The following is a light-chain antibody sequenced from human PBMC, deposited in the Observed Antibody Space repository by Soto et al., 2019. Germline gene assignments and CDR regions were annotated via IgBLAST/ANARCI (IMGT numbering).Light chain of an antibody. CDR3: QQYRNSLYT. J-gene: IGKJ2*01. CDR2: GAS. CDR1: QSVSSSY. Sequence: EIVLTQSPGTLSLSPGERATLSCRASQSVSSSYLAWYQQKPGQAPRLLIYGASSRATGIPDRFSGSGSGTDFTLTISRLEPEDFAVYYCQQYRNSLYTFGQGTKPEIK. V-gene: IGKV3-20*01.